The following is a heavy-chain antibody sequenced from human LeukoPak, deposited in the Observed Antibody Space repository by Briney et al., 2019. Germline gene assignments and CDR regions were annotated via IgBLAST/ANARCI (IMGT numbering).Heavy chain of an antibody. CDR2: IWYDGSAK. Sequence: GRSLRLSCGASGFSFSNHGMHWVRQAPGKGVEWVAVIWYDGSAKYYADSVKGRFTISRDNSKNMLYLQLNSLRAEDTAVYFCAKGYGHNNGRLDYWGQGTLVTVSS. J-gene: IGHJ4*02. CDR3: AKGYGHNNGRLDY. V-gene: IGHV3-33*06. CDR1: GFSFSNHG. D-gene: IGHD5-18*01.